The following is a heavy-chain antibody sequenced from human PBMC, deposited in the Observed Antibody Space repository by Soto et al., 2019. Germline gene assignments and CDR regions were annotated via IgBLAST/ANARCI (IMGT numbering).Heavy chain of an antibody. CDR2: IIPIFGTA. CDR3: ARGHTYYYDSSGYARYAFDI. J-gene: IGHJ3*02. D-gene: IGHD3-22*01. CDR1: GGTFSSYA. V-gene: IGHV1-69*01. Sequence: QVQLVQSGAEVKKPGSSVKVSCKASGGTFSSYAISWVRQAPGQGLEWMGGIIPIFGTANYAQKFQGRVTITTDESTSTAYMELSRLRCEDTAVYYCARGHTYYYDSSGYARYAFDIWGQGTMVTVSS.